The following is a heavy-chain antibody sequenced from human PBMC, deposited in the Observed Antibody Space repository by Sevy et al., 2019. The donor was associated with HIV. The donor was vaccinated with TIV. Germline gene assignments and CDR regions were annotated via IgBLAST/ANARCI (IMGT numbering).Heavy chain of an antibody. CDR3: AKEQMEYSRSSDI. CDR1: GFTFSSYA. Sequence: GGSLRLSCAASGFTFSSYAMSWVRQAPGKGLECVSAISGSGGSTYYADSVKGRFTFSRDNSKNTLYLQMNSLRAEDTAVYYCAKEQMEYSRSSDIWGQGTMVTVSS. J-gene: IGHJ3*02. D-gene: IGHD6-6*01. V-gene: IGHV3-23*01. CDR2: ISGSGGST.